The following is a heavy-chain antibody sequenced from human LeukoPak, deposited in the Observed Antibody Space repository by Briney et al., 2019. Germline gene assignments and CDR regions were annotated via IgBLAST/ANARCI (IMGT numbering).Heavy chain of an antibody. Sequence: SETLSLTCTVSGGSISSYYWSWIRQPPGKGLEWIGYIYYSGSTNYNPSLKSRVTISVGTSKNQFSLKLSSVTAADTAVYYCARSHYDSFDYWGQGTLVTVSS. CDR1: GGSISSYY. CDR3: ARSHYDSFDY. CDR2: IYYSGST. V-gene: IGHV4-59*08. D-gene: IGHD3-3*01. J-gene: IGHJ4*02.